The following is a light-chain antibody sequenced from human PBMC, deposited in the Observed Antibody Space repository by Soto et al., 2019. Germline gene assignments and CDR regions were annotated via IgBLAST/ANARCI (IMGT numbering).Light chain of an antibody. CDR3: SSYAGSNNFV. V-gene: IGLV2-8*01. Sequence: QSALTQPPSASGYPGHAVTIYCTGTSSDVGGYNYVSWYQQHPGKAPKLMIYEVSKRPSGVPDRFSGSKSGNTASLTVSGLQAEDEADYYCSSYAGSNNFVFGTGTKVTVL. CDR1: SSDVGGYNY. J-gene: IGLJ1*01. CDR2: EVS.